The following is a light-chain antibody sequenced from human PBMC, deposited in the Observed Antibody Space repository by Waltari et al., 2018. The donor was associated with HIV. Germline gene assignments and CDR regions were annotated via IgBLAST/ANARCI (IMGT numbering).Light chain of an antibody. Sequence: QSALTQPPSASGSPGQSVTISCTGISSDAGDDNYVSWYQQSPGKAPKFIIYEVNKRPAGVPDRFSGSSSGNTASLTVSGRQADDESNYYCSSYAGSSTWVFGGGTKLTVL. J-gene: IGLJ3*02. CDR3: SSYAGSSTWV. CDR1: SSDAGDDNY. V-gene: IGLV2-8*01. CDR2: EVN.